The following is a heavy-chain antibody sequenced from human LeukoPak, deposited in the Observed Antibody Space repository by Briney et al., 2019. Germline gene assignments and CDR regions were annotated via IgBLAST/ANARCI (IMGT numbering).Heavy chain of an antibody. CDR2: IYYSGST. CDR1: GGSISSGDYY. CDR3: ATMTGYYYYYYMDV. Sequence: SETLSLTCTVSGGSISSGDYYWSWIRQPPGKGLEWIGYIYYSGSTYYNPSLKSRVTISVDTSKNQFSLKRSSVTAADTAVYYCATMTGYYYYYYMDVWGKGTTVTVSS. D-gene: IGHD3-9*01. J-gene: IGHJ6*03. V-gene: IGHV4-30-4*08.